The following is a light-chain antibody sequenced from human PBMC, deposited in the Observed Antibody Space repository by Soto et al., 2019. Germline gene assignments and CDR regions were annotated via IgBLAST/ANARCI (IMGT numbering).Light chain of an antibody. Sequence: IVLTQSPATPYLSPGERATLSCRASQSVSSYLAWFQQKPGQAPRLLIYGASSRATGIPDRFSGSGSGTDFTLTISRLEPEDFAVYFCQQYGSSPSTFGQGTKVDIK. CDR3: QQYGSSPST. V-gene: IGKV3-20*01. CDR2: GAS. J-gene: IGKJ1*01. CDR1: QSVSSY.